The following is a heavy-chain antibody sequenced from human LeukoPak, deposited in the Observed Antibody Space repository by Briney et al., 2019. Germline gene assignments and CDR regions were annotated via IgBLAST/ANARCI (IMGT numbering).Heavy chain of an antibody. J-gene: IGHJ6*02. CDR2: FYAGGST. CDR3: ARGKLEPFYYYYGMDV. Sequence: GGSLRLSCAASGFIVSDSYMSWVRQAPGKGLEWVSVFYAGGSTYYAGSVRGRFTISRDTSKNTLYLHMSSLRAEDTAVYFCARGKLEPFYYYYGMDVWGQGTTVTVSS. V-gene: IGHV3-66*01. D-gene: IGHD1-1*01. CDR1: GFIVSDSY.